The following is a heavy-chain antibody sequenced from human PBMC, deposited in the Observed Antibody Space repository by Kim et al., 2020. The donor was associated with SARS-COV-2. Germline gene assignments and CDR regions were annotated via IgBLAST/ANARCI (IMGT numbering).Heavy chain of an antibody. D-gene: IGHD3-10*01. Sequence: GGSLRLSCAASGFTFSSYSMNWVRQAPGKGLEWVSSISSSSSYIYYADSVKGRFTISRDNAKNSLYLQMNSLRAEDTAVYYCAREPGFGELFVYNWFDPWGQGTLVTVSS. CDR2: ISSSSSYI. J-gene: IGHJ5*02. V-gene: IGHV3-21*01. CDR3: AREPGFGELFVYNWFDP. CDR1: GFTFSSYS.